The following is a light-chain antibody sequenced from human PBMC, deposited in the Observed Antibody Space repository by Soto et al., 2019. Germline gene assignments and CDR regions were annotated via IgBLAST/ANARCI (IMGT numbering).Light chain of an antibody. CDR2: GAS. J-gene: IGKJ5*01. CDR3: QQYATSLSIT. Sequence: EIVLTQSPCTPSLSPGERATLSCRASQSVSSSYLAWYQQKPGQAPRLLIYGASSRATGIPDRFSGSGSGTDFTLTISRLEPEDFAVYYCQQYATSLSITFGQGTRLEI. V-gene: IGKV3-20*01. CDR1: QSVSSSY.